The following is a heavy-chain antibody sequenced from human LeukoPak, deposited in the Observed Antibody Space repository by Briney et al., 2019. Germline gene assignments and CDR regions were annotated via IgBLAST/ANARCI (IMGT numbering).Heavy chain of an antibody. Sequence: PSETLSLTCTVSGYSISSGYYWGWIRQPPGKGLEWIGSIYHSGSTYYNPSLKSRVTMSVDTSKNQFSLKLSSVTAADTAVYYCARGRITMVRGVDYWGQGTLVTVSS. V-gene: IGHV4-38-2*02. D-gene: IGHD3-10*01. J-gene: IGHJ4*02. CDR2: IYHSGST. CDR3: ARGRITMVRGVDY. CDR1: GYSISSGYY.